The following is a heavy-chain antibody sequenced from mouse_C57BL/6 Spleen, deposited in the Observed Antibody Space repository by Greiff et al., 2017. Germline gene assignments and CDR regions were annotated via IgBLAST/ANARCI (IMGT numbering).Heavy chain of an antibody. CDR3: ARLYYDFYAMDY. D-gene: IGHD2-4*01. J-gene: IGHJ4*01. V-gene: IGHV1-82*01. Sequence: QVQLKESGPELVKPGASVKISCKASGYAFSSSWMNWVKQRPGKGLEWIGRIYPGDGDTNYNGKFKGKATLTADKSSSTAYMQLSSLTSEDSAVYFCARLYYDFYAMDYWGQGTSVTVSS. CDR1: GYAFSSSW. CDR2: IYPGDGDT.